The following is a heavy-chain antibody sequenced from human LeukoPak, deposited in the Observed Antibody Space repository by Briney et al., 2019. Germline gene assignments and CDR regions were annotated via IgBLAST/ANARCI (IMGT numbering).Heavy chain of an antibody. CDR1: GFTFSNYW. Sequence: GGSLRLSCAASGFTFSNYWMIWVRQAPGKGLEWVGNIKQDGSEKRYADSVRGRFSISRDNAQTSLYLQMNSLRAEDTAVYYYARASDPWLQLTWGQGTLVTVSS. CDR2: IKQDGSEK. CDR3: ARASDPWLQLT. D-gene: IGHD5-24*01. V-gene: IGHV3-7*05. J-gene: IGHJ5*02.